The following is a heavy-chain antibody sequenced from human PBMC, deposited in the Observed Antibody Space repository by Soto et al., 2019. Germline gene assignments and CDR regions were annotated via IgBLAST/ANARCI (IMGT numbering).Heavy chain of an antibody. Sequence: QVQLVQSGAEVKRPGSSVKVSCKASGDTFTFYSINWVRQAPGLGLEWMGRINPILSMSNYAQKVQGRVTMTADKSTSTAYMELSSLRSEATATYYCARSYGSGYRAFDYWGQGALFTVSS. V-gene: IGHV1-69*02. J-gene: IGHJ4*02. CDR1: GDTFTFYS. CDR3: ARSYGSGYRAFDY. D-gene: IGHD3-10*01. CDR2: INPILSMS.